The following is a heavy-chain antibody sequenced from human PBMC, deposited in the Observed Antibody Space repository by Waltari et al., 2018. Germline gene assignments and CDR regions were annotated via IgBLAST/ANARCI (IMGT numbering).Heavy chain of an antibody. J-gene: IGHJ5*02. Sequence: QLQLQESGPGLVKSSETLSLTCTVSGAPISSSSYYWGWIRQSPGKGLEWIGSWYYNGTTSDHPGLKGRGTISVDTSKMQFFLKLSSVTASDTAMYYCARYPAVVYAKVDPWGQGTLVIVSS. CDR2: WYYNGTT. CDR1: GAPISSSSYY. V-gene: IGHV4-39*01. D-gene: IGHD2-8*02. CDR3: ARYPAVVYAKVDP.